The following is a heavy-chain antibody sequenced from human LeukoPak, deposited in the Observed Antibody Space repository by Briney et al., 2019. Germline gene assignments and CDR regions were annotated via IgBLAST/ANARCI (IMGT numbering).Heavy chain of an antibody. V-gene: IGHV4-4*08. CDR3: ARAVTDTSLVDF. Sequence: SETLSLTCTISGGSIGGDLWSWIRQAPGEGLEWIGYINPSGGTSYNPSLRGRVTISLNTPANQFSLRLTSVTAADTAVYYCARAVTDTSLVDFWGQGTLVAVSS. CDR1: GGSIGGDL. J-gene: IGHJ4*02. D-gene: IGHD3-22*01. CDR2: INPSGGT.